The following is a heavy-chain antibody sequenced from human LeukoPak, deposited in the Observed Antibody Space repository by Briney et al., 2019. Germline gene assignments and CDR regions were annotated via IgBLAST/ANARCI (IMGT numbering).Heavy chain of an antibody. J-gene: IGHJ4*02. CDR1: GFTFRTYA. V-gene: IGHV3-23*01. D-gene: IGHD6-13*01. CDR2: ISDSGDGT. Sequence: GGSLRLSCAASGFTFRTYAMSWVRQAPGKGLEWVSGISDSGDGTYYAESVKGRFTISRDNSKNTVFLQMNSLRADDTAKYYCAKDKAPGSWHTLSGFWGQGTLVTVSS. CDR3: AKDKAPGSWHTLSGF.